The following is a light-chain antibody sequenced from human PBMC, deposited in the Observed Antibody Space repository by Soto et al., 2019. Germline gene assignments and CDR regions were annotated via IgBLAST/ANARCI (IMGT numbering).Light chain of an antibody. Sequence: QSVLTQPPSASGTPGQRVTISCSGRNSNIGSNYVYWYQQVPGTAPKLLIYTNNQRPSGVPDRFSGSKSATSASLAIGGLRSEDEADYYCCSYADSSTGVFGGGTKVTVL. CDR3: CSYADSSTGV. J-gene: IGLJ3*02. V-gene: IGLV1-47*01. CDR1: NSNIGSNY. CDR2: TNN.